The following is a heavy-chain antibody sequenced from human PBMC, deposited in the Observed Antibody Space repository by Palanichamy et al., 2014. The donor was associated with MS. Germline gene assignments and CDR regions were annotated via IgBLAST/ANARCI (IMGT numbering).Heavy chain of an antibody. V-gene: IGHV2-5*02. Sequence: QITLKESGPTLVKPTQTLTLTCTFSGFSFTTTGVGVGWIRQPPGKALEWLALIFWDDDQRYSPSLKSRLTITKDTSKKLVVLTMTNMDPVDTATYYCVHSKLWFRDGRCDAFDIWGQGTMVTVSS. D-gene: IGHD3-10*01. CDR1: GFSFTTTGVG. CDR3: VHSKLWFRDGRCDAFDI. J-gene: IGHJ3*02. CDR2: IFWDDDQ.